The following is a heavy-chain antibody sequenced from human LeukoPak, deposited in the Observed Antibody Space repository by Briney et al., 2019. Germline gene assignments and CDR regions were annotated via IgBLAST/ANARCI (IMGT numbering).Heavy chain of an antibody. CDR3: ARDQSRGEDAFDI. CDR1: GFTFSDYY. J-gene: IGHJ3*02. D-gene: IGHD3-16*01. Sequence: GGSLRLSCAASGFTFSDYYMSWVRQAPGKGLEWVSVIYSGGSTYYADSVKGRFTISRDNSKNTLYLQMNSLRAEDTAVYYCARDQSRGEDAFDIWGQGTMVTVSS. CDR2: IYSGGST. V-gene: IGHV3-53*01.